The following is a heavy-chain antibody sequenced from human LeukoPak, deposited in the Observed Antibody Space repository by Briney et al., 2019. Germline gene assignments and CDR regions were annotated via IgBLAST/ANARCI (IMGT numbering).Heavy chain of an antibody. Sequence: SETLSLTCTVSGGSINSYYWSWIRQPPGKGLEWIGYIYYSGSTNYNPSLKSRVTISVDTSKNQFSLKLSSVTAADTAVYYCARGYYYYMDVWGKGTTVTISS. J-gene: IGHJ6*03. CDR3: ARGYYYYMDV. CDR1: GGSINSYY. CDR2: IYYSGST. V-gene: IGHV4-59*01.